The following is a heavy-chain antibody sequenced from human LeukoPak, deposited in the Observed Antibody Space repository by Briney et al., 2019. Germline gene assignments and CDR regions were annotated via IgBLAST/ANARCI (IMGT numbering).Heavy chain of an antibody. CDR2: ISWNDDK. Sequence: SGPTLVKPTQTLTLTCTFSGFSLRTRGGGVGWIRQPPGKALEWLSLISWNDDKRYSPSLKSRLTITKDTSQNQVVLTMTNMDPVDTATYYCAHRRAAVADPYYYYYGMDVWGQGTTVTVSS. D-gene: IGHD6-19*01. V-gene: IGHV2-5*01. J-gene: IGHJ6*02. CDR3: AHRRAAVADPYYYYYGMDV. CDR1: GFSLRTRGGG.